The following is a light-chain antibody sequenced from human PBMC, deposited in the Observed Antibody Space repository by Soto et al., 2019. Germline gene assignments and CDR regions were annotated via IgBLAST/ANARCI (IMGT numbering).Light chain of an antibody. CDR1: SSDVGGYNY. J-gene: IGLJ1*01. Sequence: QSVLTQPASVSGSPGQSITISCTGTSSDVGGYNYVSWYQQYPGKAPKVMIYDVSNRPSGVSNRFSGSKSGNTASLTISGLQAEDEADYYCSSYTSSSTLEVFGTGTKLTVL. CDR2: DVS. CDR3: SSYTSSSTLEV. V-gene: IGLV2-14*01.